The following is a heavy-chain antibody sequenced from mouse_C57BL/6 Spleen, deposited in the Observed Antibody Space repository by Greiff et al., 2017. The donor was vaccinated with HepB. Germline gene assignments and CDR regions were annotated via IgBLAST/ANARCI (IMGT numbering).Heavy chain of an antibody. CDR2: IDPSDSET. V-gene: IGHV1-52*01. CDR1: GYTFTSYW. Sequence: QVQLQQPGAELVKPGASVKMSCKASGYTFTSYWITWVKQRPIQGLEWIGNIDPSDSETHYNQKFKDKATLTVDKSSSTAYMQLSSLTSEDSAVYYCARGIGITTVNFDYWGQGTTLTVSS. CDR3: ARGIGITTVNFDY. D-gene: IGHD1-1*01. J-gene: IGHJ2*01.